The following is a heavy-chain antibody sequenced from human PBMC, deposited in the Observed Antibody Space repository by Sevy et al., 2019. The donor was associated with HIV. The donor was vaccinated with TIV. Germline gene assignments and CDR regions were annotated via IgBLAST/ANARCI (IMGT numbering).Heavy chain of an antibody. J-gene: IGHJ4*02. D-gene: IGHD3-22*01. V-gene: IGHV3-11*01. CDR3: ARAMGDYYDSSGYRLDY. Sequence: GGSLRLSCAASGFTFSDYYMSWIRQAPGKGLEWVSYISSSGSTIYYADSVKGRFTISRDNAKNSLYLQMNSLRAEDTAVYYCARAMGDYYDSSGYRLDYWGQGTLVTISS. CDR1: GFTFSDYY. CDR2: ISSSGSTI.